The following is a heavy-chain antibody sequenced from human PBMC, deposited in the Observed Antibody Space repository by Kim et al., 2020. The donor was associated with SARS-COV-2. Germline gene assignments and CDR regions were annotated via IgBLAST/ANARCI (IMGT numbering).Heavy chain of an antibody. Sequence: GGSLRLSCAASGFTVSRYYMSWVRQAPGKGLEWVSVIYTGGNTYYEDSVKGRVTISRDNSKNTLSLQMNSLRAEDTSVYYCARVGNLGYDFWNGDAFDIWGQRTMVTVSS. CDR3: ARVGNLGYDFWNGDAFDI. J-gene: IGHJ3*02. D-gene: IGHD3-3*01. CDR1: GFTVSRYY. V-gene: IGHV3-53*01. CDR2: IYTGGNT.